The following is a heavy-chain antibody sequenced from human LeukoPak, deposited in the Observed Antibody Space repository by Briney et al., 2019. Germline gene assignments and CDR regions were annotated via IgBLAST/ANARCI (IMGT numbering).Heavy chain of an antibody. CDR3: ARDYGDYALYYFDY. CDR2: IKQDGSEK. D-gene: IGHD4-17*01. V-gene: IGHV3-7*01. Sequence: GGSLRLSCAASGFTFSSYWMSWVRQAPGKGLEWVANIKQDGSEKYYVDSVKGRFTISRDNAKNSLYLQMNSLRAEDTAVYYCARDYGDYALYYFDYWGQGTLVTVSS. J-gene: IGHJ4*02. CDR1: GFTFSSYW.